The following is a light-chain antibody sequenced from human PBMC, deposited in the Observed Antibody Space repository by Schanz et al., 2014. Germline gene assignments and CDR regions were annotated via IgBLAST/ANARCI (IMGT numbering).Light chain of an antibody. J-gene: IGLJ2*01. CDR3: QSYDSSLSGSVI. CDR2: GNG. V-gene: IGLV1-40*01. Sequence: QSVLTQPPSVSAAPGQKVTISCSGGDSNVGDNDVSWYQQFPGTAPKLLIYGNGNRPSGVPARFSGSKSGTSASLAITGLQAEDEADYYCQSYDSSLSGSVIFGGGTKLTVL. CDR1: DSNVGDND.